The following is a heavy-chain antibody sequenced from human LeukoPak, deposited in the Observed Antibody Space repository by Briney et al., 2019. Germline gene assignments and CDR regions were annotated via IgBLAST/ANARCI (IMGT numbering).Heavy chain of an antibody. D-gene: IGHD2-15*01. CDR2: IYGGGDT. Sequence: GGSLRLSCVASGFTVSGHYMSWVRQAPGKGLEWVSVIYGGGDTHYADSVKARFTISRDNSKNTLYLQMNSLRVEDTAVYHCNRYCTHGSCYPPDFQHWGQGTLVTVSS. J-gene: IGHJ1*01. CDR1: GFTVSGHY. CDR3: NRYCTHGSCYPPDFQH. V-gene: IGHV3-66*01.